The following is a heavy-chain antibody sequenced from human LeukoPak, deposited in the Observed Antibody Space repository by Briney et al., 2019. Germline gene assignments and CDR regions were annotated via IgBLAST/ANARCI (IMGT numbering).Heavy chain of an antibody. D-gene: IGHD5-24*01. J-gene: IGHJ4*02. Sequence: ASVKVSCKASGGTFGSYATSWERQAPGQGLEWMGGIIPIFGTANYAQKFQGRVTMTRDTSTSTVYMELSSLRSEDTAVYYCAREEMATTMGDYWGQGTLVTVSS. CDR3: AREEMATTMGDY. CDR1: GGTFGSYA. CDR2: IIPIFGTA. V-gene: IGHV1-69*05.